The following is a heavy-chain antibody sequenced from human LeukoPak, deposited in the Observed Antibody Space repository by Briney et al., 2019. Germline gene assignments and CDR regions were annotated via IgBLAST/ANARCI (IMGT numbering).Heavy chain of an antibody. Sequence: PGGSLRLSCAASGLTFSSYAMSWVRQAPGKGLEWVSAISGSGGSTYYADSVKGRFTISRDNSKNTLYLQMNSLRAEDTAVYYCALPRSGYSGYGADYWGQGTLVTVSS. D-gene: IGHD5-12*01. CDR1: GLTFSSYA. CDR2: ISGSGGST. J-gene: IGHJ4*02. CDR3: ALPRSGYSGYGADY. V-gene: IGHV3-23*01.